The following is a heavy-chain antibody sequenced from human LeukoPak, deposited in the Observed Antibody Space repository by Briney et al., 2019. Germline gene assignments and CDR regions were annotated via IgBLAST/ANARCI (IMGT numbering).Heavy chain of an antibody. CDR2: ISSSSSYI. J-gene: IGHJ6*03. V-gene: IGHV3-21*01. Sequence: GGSLRLSCAASGFTFSSYSMNWVRQAPGKGLEWVSSISSSSSYIYYADSVKGRFTISRDNAKNSLYLQMNSLRAEDTAVYYCARPGIAARPDFFYYMDVWGKRTTVTVSS. CDR3: ARPGIAARPDFFYYMDV. D-gene: IGHD6-6*01. CDR1: GFTFSSYS.